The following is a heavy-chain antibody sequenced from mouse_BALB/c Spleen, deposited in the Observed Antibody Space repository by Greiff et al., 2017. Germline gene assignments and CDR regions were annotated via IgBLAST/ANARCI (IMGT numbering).Heavy chain of an antibody. D-gene: IGHD2-4*01. CDR1: GFTFSSYG. CDR2: ISSGGSYT. V-gene: IGHV5-6*01. J-gene: IGHJ4*01. CDR3: ARHGITTDYYAMDY. Sequence: EVHLVESGGDLVKPGGSLKLSCAASGFTFSSYGMSWVRQTPDKRLEWVATISSGGSYTYYPDSVKGRFTISRDNAKNTLYLQMSSLKSEDTAMYYCARHGITTDYYAMDYWGQGTSVTVSS.